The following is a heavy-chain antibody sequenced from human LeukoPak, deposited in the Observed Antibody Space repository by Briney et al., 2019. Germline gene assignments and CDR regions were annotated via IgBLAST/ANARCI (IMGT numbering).Heavy chain of an antibody. Sequence: PGGSLRLSCAASGFTFSSYSMNWVRQAPGKGLEWVSYISSSSSTTYYADSVKGRFTISRDNSKNTLYLQMNSLRAEDTAVYYCAKYLVVVPAAIDYWGQGTLVTVSS. CDR3: AKYLVVVPAAIDY. CDR1: GFTFSSYS. CDR2: ISSSSSTT. D-gene: IGHD2-2*01. J-gene: IGHJ4*02. V-gene: IGHV3-48*01.